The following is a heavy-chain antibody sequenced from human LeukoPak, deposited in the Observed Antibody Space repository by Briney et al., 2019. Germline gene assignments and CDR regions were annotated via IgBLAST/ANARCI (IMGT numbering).Heavy chain of an antibody. CDR1: GVSISSGGYY. Sequence: SETLSLTCTVSGVSISSGGYYWSWIRQHPGKGLEWIGYIYYSGSTNYNPSLKSRVTISVDTSKNQFSLKLSSVTAADTAVYYCARQYDILTGYQNFDYWGQGTLVAVSS. CDR3: ARQYDILTGYQNFDY. J-gene: IGHJ4*02. V-gene: IGHV4-61*08. D-gene: IGHD3-9*01. CDR2: IYYSGST.